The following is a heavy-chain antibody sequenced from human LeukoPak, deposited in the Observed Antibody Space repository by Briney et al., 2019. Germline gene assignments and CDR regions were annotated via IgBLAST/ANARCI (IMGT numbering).Heavy chain of an antibody. D-gene: IGHD6-19*01. Sequence: SVKVSCKASGGTFSSYAISWVRQAPGQGLEWMGRIIPILGIANYAQKFQGRVTITADKSTSTAYMELSSLRSEDTAVYYCASIAVAGTDFDYWGQGALVTVSS. CDR3: ASIAVAGTDFDY. CDR1: GGTFSSYA. J-gene: IGHJ4*02. CDR2: IIPILGIA. V-gene: IGHV1-69*04.